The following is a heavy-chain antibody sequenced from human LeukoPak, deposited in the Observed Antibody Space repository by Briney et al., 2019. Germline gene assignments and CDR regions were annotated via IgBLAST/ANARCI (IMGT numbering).Heavy chain of an antibody. J-gene: IGHJ1*01. Sequence: GGSLRLSCAASGFTFDDYGMSWVRQAPGKGLEWVSGINLNGGNTGYADSVKGRFTISRDDARNSLYLQMNSLRAEDMAVYFCVRDLLGSGSTTAYLYHWGQGTLVTVSS. D-gene: IGHD3-10*01. V-gene: IGHV3-20*04. CDR2: INLNGGNT. CDR1: GFTFDDYG. CDR3: VRDLLGSGSTTAYLYH.